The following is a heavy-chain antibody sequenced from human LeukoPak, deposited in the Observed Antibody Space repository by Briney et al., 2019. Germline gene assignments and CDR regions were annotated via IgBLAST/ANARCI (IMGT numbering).Heavy chain of an antibody. Sequence: ASVKVSCKASGGTFSSYAISWVRQAPGQGLEWMGGIIPIVGTTNYAQMFQGRVTITAGESTSTAYMELSSLRSEDTAVYYCARGGYYYDSSGYSHLPDYWGQGTLVTVSA. D-gene: IGHD3-22*01. CDR2: IIPIVGTT. CDR1: GGTFSSYA. J-gene: IGHJ4*02. CDR3: ARGGYYYDSSGYSHLPDY. V-gene: IGHV1-69*13.